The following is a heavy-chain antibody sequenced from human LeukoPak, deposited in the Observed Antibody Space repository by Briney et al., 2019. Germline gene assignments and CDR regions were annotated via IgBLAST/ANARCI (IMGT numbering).Heavy chain of an antibody. CDR3: ARGPYASGTYGRRGWVHYMDV. D-gene: IGHD3-10*01. Sequence: GGSLRLSCAASGFTFSNYAMSWVRQAPGKGLEWVSAISGSGGSTYYADSVKGRFTISRDNSKNTLYLQMNSLRAEDTAVYYCARGPYASGTYGRRGWVHYMDVWGKGTTVTISS. V-gene: IGHV3-23*01. CDR2: ISGSGGST. J-gene: IGHJ6*03. CDR1: GFTFSNYA.